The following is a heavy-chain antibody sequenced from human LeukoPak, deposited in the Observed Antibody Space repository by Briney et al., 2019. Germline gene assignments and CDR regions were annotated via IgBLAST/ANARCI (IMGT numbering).Heavy chain of an antibody. CDR2: MYYSGST. Sequence: SETLSLTCAVSGGSISSSNYYWCWIRQPPGKGLEWIGSMYYSGSTYYNPSLKSRVTMSVDTSKNQFSLKLSSVTAADTAVYYCARVGATNYYHYYYMDVWGKGTTVTVSS. D-gene: IGHD1-26*01. V-gene: IGHV4-39*01. CDR3: ARVGATNYYHYYYMDV. CDR1: GGSISSSNYY. J-gene: IGHJ6*03.